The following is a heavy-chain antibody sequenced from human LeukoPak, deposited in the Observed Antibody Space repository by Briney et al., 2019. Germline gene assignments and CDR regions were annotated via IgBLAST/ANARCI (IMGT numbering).Heavy chain of an antibody. Sequence: PGGSLRLSCAASGFTFSSYAMSWVRQAPGKGLEWVSGINWNGGSTGYADSVKGRFTISRDNAKNSLYLQMNSLRAEDTALYHCARVRQLLSPNYRENWFDPWGQGTLVTVSS. D-gene: IGHD2-2*01. CDR2: INWNGGST. J-gene: IGHJ5*02. CDR3: ARVRQLLSPNYRENWFDP. V-gene: IGHV3-20*01. CDR1: GFTFSSYA.